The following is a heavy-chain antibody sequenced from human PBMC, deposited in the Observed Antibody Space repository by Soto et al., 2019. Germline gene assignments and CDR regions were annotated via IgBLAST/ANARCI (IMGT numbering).Heavy chain of an antibody. D-gene: IGHD3-3*01. Sequence: QLHLVQSGAVVKKPGASVTVSCSASGYPVTAYYMHWVRQAPGRGLEWMGGINPATGAAKYTQTFQGGVTMAREPATRTDFMDLRGLTSGDTACFYFARGGGVGVAGSAAFDMWGQGTLVTVSS. V-gene: IGHV1-2*02. CDR3: ARGGGVGVAGSAAFDM. CDR1: GYPVTAYY. CDR2: INPATGAA. J-gene: IGHJ3*02.